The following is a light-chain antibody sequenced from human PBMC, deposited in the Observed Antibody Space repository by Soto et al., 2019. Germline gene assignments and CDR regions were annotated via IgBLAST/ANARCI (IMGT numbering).Light chain of an antibody. CDR3: SSYTSSSTHYV. CDR2: DVS. J-gene: IGLJ1*01. Sequence: QSALTQPASVSGSPGQSITISCTGTSSDVGGYNYVSWYQQHPGKAPKLMIYDVSHRPSGVSNRFSGSKSGNMASLTISGLQSEDEADYYCSSYTSSSTHYVFGTGTKLTVL. CDR1: SSDVGGYNY. V-gene: IGLV2-14*01.